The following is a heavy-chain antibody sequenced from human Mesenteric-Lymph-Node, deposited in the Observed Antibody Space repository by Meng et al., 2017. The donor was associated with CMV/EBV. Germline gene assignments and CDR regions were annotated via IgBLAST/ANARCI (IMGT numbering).Heavy chain of an antibody. Sequence: QITLTESGPTLVKPTQTLTLTCTFFWFSLSTSGVGVGWIRQPPGKALEWLALIYWDDDKRYSPSLKSRLTITKDTSKNQVVLTMTNMDPVDTATYYCAHSSGIAAAGPFYFDYWGRGTLVTVSS. CDR3: AHSSGIAAAGPFYFDY. J-gene: IGHJ4*02. CDR2: IYWDDDK. CDR1: WFSLSTSGVG. D-gene: IGHD6-13*01. V-gene: IGHV2-5*02.